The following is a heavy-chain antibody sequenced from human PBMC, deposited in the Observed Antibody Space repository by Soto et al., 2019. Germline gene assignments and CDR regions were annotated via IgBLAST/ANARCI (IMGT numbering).Heavy chain of an antibody. CDR2: INPNSGGT. D-gene: IGHD6-19*01. CDR1: GYTFTGYY. J-gene: IGHJ6*02. CDR3: ARDRSRIPVAGYYYYSGMDV. Sequence: ASVKVSCKASGYTFTGYYMHWVRQAPGQGLEWMGWINPNSGGTNYAQKFQGWVTMTRDTSISTAYMELSRLRSDDTAVYYCARDRSRIPVAGYYYYSGMDVWGQGTTVTVSS. V-gene: IGHV1-2*04.